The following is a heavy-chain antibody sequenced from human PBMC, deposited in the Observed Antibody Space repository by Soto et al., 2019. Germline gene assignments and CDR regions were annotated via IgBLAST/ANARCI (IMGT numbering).Heavy chain of an antibody. CDR2: ISSSGSTI. CDR1: GFTFKSYA. Sequence: PGGSLRLSCAASGFTFKSYAMSWIRQAPGKGLEWVSYISSSGSTIYYADSVKGRFTISRDNAKNSLYLQMNSLRAEDTAVYYCAKDSYGFGELLYGDYWGQGTLVTVSS. J-gene: IGHJ4*02. V-gene: IGHV3-11*01. CDR3: AKDSYGFGELLYGDY. D-gene: IGHD3-10*01.